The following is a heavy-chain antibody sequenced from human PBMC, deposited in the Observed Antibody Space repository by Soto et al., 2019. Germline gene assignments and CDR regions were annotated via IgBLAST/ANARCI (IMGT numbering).Heavy chain of an antibody. CDR1: GFTFSSYA. Sequence: LRLSCAASGFTFSSYAMSWVRQAPGKGLEWVSAISGSGGSTYYADSVKGRFTISRDNSKNTLYLQMNSLRAEDTAVYYCAKSMVRGVIGSRAYYYYGMDVWGQGTTVTVSS. CDR3: AKSMVRGVIGSRAYYYYGMDV. J-gene: IGHJ6*02. CDR2: ISGSGGST. V-gene: IGHV3-23*01. D-gene: IGHD3-10*01.